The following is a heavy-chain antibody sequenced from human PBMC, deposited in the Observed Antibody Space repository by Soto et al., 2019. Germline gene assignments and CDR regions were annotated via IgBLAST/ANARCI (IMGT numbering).Heavy chain of an antibody. CDR1: GYSFTGYW. J-gene: IGHJ6*02. Sequence: GESLKISCKGSGYSFTGYWIGWVRQMPGKGLEWMGMIYPGDSDTRYSPSFQVQVTISADKSISTAYLQWSSLKASDTAMYYCERNFHYHPGSFGMDVWCQGTSVTVSS. V-gene: IGHV5-51*01. CDR3: ERNFHYHPGSFGMDV. CDR2: IYPGDSDT. D-gene: IGHD6-6*01.